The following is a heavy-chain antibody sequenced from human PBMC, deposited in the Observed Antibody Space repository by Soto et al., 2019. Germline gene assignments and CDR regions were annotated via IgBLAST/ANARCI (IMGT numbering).Heavy chain of an antibody. CDR1: GVGYGSYT. V-gene: IGHV1-69*04. Sequence: SWEAPGVGYGSYTRSWVRQAPGQGLEWMGRIIPILGIANYAQKFQGRVTITADKSTSTAYMELSSLRSEDTAVYYCARDGSHCSGGSCYSYWGQGTLVTVSS. CDR3: ARDGSHCSGGSCYSY. CDR2: IIPILGIA. D-gene: IGHD2-15*01. J-gene: IGHJ4*02.